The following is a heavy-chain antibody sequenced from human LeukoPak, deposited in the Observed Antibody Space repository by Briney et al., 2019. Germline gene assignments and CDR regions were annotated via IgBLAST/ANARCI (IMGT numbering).Heavy chain of an antibody. CDR1: GGSISSYY. V-gene: IGHV4-59*08. CDR3: ARSTVYYDSCGPAWYFDY. D-gene: IGHD3-22*01. CDR2: IYYSGST. J-gene: IGHJ4*02. Sequence: SETLSLTCTVSGGSISSYYWSWIRQPPGKGLEWIGYIYYSGSTNYNPSLKSRVTISVDTSKNQFSLKLSSVTAADTAVYYCARSTVYYDSCGPAWYFDYWGQGTLVTVSS.